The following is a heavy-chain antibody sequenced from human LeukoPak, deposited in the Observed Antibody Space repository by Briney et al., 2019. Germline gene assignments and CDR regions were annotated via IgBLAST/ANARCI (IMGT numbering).Heavy chain of an antibody. J-gene: IGHJ3*02. D-gene: IGHD5-24*01. CDR1: GYSFTSYW. CDR3: ARRPGDGYSKDAFDI. V-gene: IGHV5-51*01. CDR2: IYPGDSNT. Sequence: GESLKISCKGSGYSFTSYWIGWVRQMPGKGLECTGIIYPGDSNTRYSPSFKGQVTISVDKSNITAYLQWSSLKASDTAMYYCARRPGDGYSKDAFDIWGQGTMVTVSS.